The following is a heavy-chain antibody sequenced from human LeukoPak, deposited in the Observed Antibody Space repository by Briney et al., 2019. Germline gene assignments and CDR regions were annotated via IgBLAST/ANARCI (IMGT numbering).Heavy chain of an antibody. J-gene: IGHJ5*02. Sequence: ASVKVSCKASGYTFSNYVMHWVRQAPGQRFEWMGWILAGNGNTKSSQKFHGRITISRDTSASTVYMELSSLKSEDTAVYYCARYDGWFDPWGQGTLVTVSS. V-gene: IGHV1-3*01. CDR2: ILAGNGNT. CDR1: GYTFSNYV. CDR3: ARYDGWFDP. D-gene: IGHD3-16*01.